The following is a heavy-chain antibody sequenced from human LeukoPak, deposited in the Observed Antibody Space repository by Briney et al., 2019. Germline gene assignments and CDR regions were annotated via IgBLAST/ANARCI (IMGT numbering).Heavy chain of an antibody. CDR3: ARHPYYDSSGYYLPYFDY. J-gene: IGHJ4*02. CDR1: GYSFPSYW. D-gene: IGHD3-22*01. Sequence: GESLKISCQGSGYSFPSYWIGWGRQMPGKGLEWMGIIYPGDSDTRYSPSFQGQVTISADKSISTAYLQWSSLKASDTAMYYCARHPYYDSSGYYLPYFDYWGQGTLVTVSS. CDR2: IYPGDSDT. V-gene: IGHV5-51*01.